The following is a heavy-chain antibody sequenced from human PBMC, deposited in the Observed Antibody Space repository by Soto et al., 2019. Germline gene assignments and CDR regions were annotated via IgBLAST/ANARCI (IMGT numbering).Heavy chain of an antibody. Sequence: PGGSLRLSCAASGFTFSSYGMHWVRQAPGKGLEWVAVISYDGSNKYYADSVKGRFTISRDNSKNTLYLQMNSLRAEDTAVYYCARERWLEQNGMDVWGQGTTVTVSS. V-gene: IGHV3-30*03. D-gene: IGHD5-12*01. CDR2: ISYDGSNK. CDR1: GFTFSSYG. J-gene: IGHJ6*02. CDR3: ARERWLEQNGMDV.